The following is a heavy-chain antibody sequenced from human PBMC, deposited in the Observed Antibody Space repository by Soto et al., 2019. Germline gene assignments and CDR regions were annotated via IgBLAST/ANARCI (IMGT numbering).Heavy chain of an antibody. CDR1: GGTFSSYA. CDR3: ARSQGSSTSLELYYYYYYGMDV. J-gene: IGHJ6*02. Sequence: QVQLVQSGAEVTKPGSSVKVSCKASGGTFSSYAISWVRQAPGQGLEWMGGIIPISGTANYAQKFQGRVRITADESTSTAYMELSSMRSEDTAVYYCARSQGSSTSLELYYYYYYGMDVWGQGTKVTGSS. V-gene: IGHV1-69*01. CDR2: IIPISGTA. D-gene: IGHD2-2*01.